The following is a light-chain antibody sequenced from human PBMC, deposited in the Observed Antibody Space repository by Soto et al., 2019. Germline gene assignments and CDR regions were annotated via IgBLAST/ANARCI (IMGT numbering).Light chain of an antibody. J-gene: IGKJ1*01. V-gene: IGKV3-15*01. CDR3: LQYHNWPRT. CDR1: QSVSRN. Sequence: EIVMTQSPATLSVSPGERATLSCRASQSVSRNLAWYQQKPGQAPRLLIYGASTRATGIPGTFSGSGSGTEFTLTISSLQSEDIAVYYCLQYHNWPRTFGQGTKADIK. CDR2: GAS.